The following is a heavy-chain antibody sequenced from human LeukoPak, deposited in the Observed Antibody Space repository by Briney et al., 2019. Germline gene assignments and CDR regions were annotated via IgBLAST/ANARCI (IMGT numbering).Heavy chain of an antibody. Sequence: GGSLRLSCAASGFTFSSYSMNWVRQAPGKGLEWVALISYDGSNKYYTDSVKGRFTISRDNSKNTLYLQINSLRAEDTAVYFCARDRDILTGFYYYGMDVWGQGTTVTVSS. CDR2: ISYDGSNK. V-gene: IGHV3-30*03. CDR1: GFTFSSYS. J-gene: IGHJ6*02. D-gene: IGHD3-9*01. CDR3: ARDRDILTGFYYYGMDV.